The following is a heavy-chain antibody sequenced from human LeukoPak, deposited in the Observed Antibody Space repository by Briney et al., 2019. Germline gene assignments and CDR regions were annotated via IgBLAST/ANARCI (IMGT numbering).Heavy chain of an antibody. V-gene: IGHV3-7*03. D-gene: IGHD6-13*01. Sequence: PGGSLRLSCAASGFTFSSYWMSWVRQAPGKGLEWVANMKQDGSEKYYVDSVKGRFTISRDNAKNSLYLQMNSLRAEDTAVYYCARRRYSSSWYDAFDIWGQGTMVTVSS. CDR1: GFTFSSYW. J-gene: IGHJ3*02. CDR2: MKQDGSEK. CDR3: ARRRYSSSWYDAFDI.